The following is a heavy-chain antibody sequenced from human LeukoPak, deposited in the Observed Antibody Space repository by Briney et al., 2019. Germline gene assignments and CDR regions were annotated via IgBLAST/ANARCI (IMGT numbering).Heavy chain of an antibody. CDR2: ISYTGRT. Sequence: SETLSLTCIVSGASVSSYYWSWIRQPPGKGLEWIGYISYTGRTNYNPSLKSRVTISLDTSKNQLSLKLSSVTDADTAVYYCGKQQTEVAGTAPFESWGQGTLVTVSS. CDR1: GASVSSYY. J-gene: IGHJ4*02. V-gene: IGHV4-59*08. CDR3: GKQQTEVAGTAPFES. D-gene: IGHD6-19*01.